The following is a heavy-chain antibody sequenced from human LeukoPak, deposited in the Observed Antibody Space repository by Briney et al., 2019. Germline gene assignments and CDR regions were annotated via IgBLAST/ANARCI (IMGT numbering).Heavy chain of an antibody. CDR1: GXSIRSSSYY. D-gene: IGHD6-19*01. Sequence: SETLSLTCTVSGXSIRSSSYYWGWIRQPPGRGLEWIGSIYYSGSTYYNASLKSRGTISVDTSKNQFSLKLNSVTAADTAVYFCARQVVAVAGTGYFDYWGQGTLVTVSS. CDR2: IYYSGST. CDR3: ARQVVAVAGTGYFDY. J-gene: IGHJ4*02. V-gene: IGHV4-39*01.